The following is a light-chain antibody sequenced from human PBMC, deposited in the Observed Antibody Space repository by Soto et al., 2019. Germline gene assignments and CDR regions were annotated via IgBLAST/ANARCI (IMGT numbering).Light chain of an antibody. CDR2: GAS. J-gene: IGKJ5*01. CDR3: QQYGSSPPIT. Sequence: EIVLTQSPGTLSLYPGERATLSCRASQSVSSSYLAWYQQKPGQAPRLLIYGASSRATGIPDRFSGSGSGTDFTLTISRLEPEDFAVYYCQQYGSSPPITFGQGTRPEIK. V-gene: IGKV3-20*01. CDR1: QSVSSSY.